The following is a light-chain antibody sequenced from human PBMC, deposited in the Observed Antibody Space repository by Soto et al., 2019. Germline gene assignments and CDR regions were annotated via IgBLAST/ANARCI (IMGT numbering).Light chain of an antibody. CDR2: KVS. V-gene: IGKV2-30*01. Sequence: EVVMTQSPLSLPVTLGQPASISCRSSQSLVDSDGTTYLSWFQQRPGQSPRRLIYKVSTRDSGVPDRFSGSGSGSDFTLRIRRVEADDVGTFYCLQGTYAPHTFGRGTKLEMK. J-gene: IGKJ2*01. CDR3: LQGTYAPHT. CDR1: QSLVDSDGTTY.